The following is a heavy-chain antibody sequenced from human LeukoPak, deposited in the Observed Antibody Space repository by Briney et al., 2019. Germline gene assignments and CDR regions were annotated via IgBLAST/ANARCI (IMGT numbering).Heavy chain of an antibody. V-gene: IGHV3-7*03. J-gene: IGHJ5*02. D-gene: IGHD2-15*01. CDR1: GFSFNNYR. CDR2: IKQDGSEK. Sequence: PGGSLRLSCVASGFSFNNYRMTWVRQAPGKGLEWVANIKQDGSEKQYVNSVKGRFAISRDNAKKSLYLQINTLRAEDTAVYYCARQVVAETTWFDPWGQGTLVTVSS. CDR3: ARQVVAETTWFDP.